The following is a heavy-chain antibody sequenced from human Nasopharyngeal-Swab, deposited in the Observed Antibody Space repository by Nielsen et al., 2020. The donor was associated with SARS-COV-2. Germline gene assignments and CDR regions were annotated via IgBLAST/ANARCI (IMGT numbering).Heavy chain of an antibody. CDR1: GFTFSDYW. J-gene: IGHJ4*02. V-gene: IGHV3-74*01. Sequence: SCKASGFTFSDYWMQWVRRAPGKGLVWLSRINSDGSITGYADSVKGRFTISRDNAKNTLYLQMNSLRAEDTAVYYCARQRTGAVDYWGQGTLVTVSS. D-gene: IGHD2-8*02. CDR2: INSDGSIT. CDR3: ARQRTGAVDY.